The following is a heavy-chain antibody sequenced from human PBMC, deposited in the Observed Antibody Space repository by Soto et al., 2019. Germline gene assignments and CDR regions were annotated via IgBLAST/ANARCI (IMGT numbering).Heavy chain of an antibody. J-gene: IGHJ6*03. CDR2: IIPILGIA. V-gene: IGHV1-69*04. CDR1: GGTFSSYT. CDR3: AREVVVVPAAISYYMDV. D-gene: IGHD2-2*01. Sequence: SVKVSXKASGGTFSSYTISWVRQAPGQGLEWMGRIIPILGIANYAQKFQGRVTITADKSTSTAYMELSSLRSEDTAVYYCAREVVVVPAAISYYMDVWGKGTTVTVSS.